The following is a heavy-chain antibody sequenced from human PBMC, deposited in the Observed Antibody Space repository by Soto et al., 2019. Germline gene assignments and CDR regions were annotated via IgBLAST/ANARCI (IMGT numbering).Heavy chain of an antibody. CDR2: INPDGSST. J-gene: IGHJ4*02. CDR3: ARSGDNYNRLDY. D-gene: IGHD1-1*01. Sequence: PGGSLRLSCAASGFTFRSYWIHWVRQVPGKGLLWVSRINPDGSSTNYADSVKGRFTISRDNTKNLLYLQMNSLRAEDTAVYYCARSGDNYNRLDYWGQGTPVTVSS. CDR1: GFTFRSYW. V-gene: IGHV3-74*01.